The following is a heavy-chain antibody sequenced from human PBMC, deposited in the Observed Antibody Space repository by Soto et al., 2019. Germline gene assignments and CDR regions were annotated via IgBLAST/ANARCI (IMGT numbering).Heavy chain of an antibody. CDR3: ARAGTDIVATSPFDY. Sequence: KPSETLSLTCTVSGGSIIRYYWSWIRQPPGKGLEWIGYIYYSGSTNYNPSLKSRVTISVDTSKNQFSLKLSSVTAADTAVYYCARAGTDIVATSPFDYWGQGTLVTVSS. V-gene: IGHV4-59*01. CDR2: IYYSGST. D-gene: IGHD5-12*01. CDR1: GGSIIRYY. J-gene: IGHJ4*02.